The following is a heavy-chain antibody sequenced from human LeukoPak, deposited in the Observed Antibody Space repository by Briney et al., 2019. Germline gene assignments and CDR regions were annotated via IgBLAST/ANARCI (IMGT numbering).Heavy chain of an antibody. D-gene: IGHD6-13*01. CDR2: INPNSGGT. CDR1: GYTFTGYY. J-gene: IGHJ3*02. CDR3: ARESGIAENAFDI. V-gene: IGHV1-2*02. Sequence: ASVKVSCKASGYTFTGYYMHWVRQAPGQGLEWMGWINPNSGGTNYAQKFQGRVTMTRDTSISTAHMELSRLRSDDTAVYDCARESGIAENAFDIWGQGTMVTVSS.